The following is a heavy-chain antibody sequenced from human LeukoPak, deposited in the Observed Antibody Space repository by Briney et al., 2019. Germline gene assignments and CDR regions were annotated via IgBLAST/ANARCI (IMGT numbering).Heavy chain of an antibody. D-gene: IGHD5-24*01. J-gene: IGHJ4*02. Sequence: GGSLRLSCSASGFTFSTSAMHWVRQAPGKGLEYVSFITYNGGSTYNADSVKGRFTISRDNSRNTLYLQMSSLRAEDTAVYHCVKDGGMATIFDFWGQGTLVTVSS. CDR1: GFTFSTSA. CDR3: VKDGGMATIFDF. CDR2: ITYNGGST. V-gene: IGHV3-64D*09.